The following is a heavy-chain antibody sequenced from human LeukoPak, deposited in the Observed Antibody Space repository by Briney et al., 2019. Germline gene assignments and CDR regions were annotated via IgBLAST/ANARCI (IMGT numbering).Heavy chain of an antibody. CDR3: AKNSHIARDHDAFDI. Sequence: GGSLRLSCAASGFTFSSYGMHWVRQAPGKGLEWVAFIRYDGSNKYYADSVKGRFTISRDNSKNTLYLQMNSLRAEDAAVYYCAKNSHIARDHDAFDIWGQGTMVTVSS. CDR1: GFTFSSYG. J-gene: IGHJ3*02. V-gene: IGHV3-30*02. D-gene: IGHD2-21*01. CDR2: IRYDGSNK.